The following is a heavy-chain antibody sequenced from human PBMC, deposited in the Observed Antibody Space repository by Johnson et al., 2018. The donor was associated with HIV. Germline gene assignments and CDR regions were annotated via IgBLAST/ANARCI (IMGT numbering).Heavy chain of an antibody. D-gene: IGHD3-22*01. Sequence: QMQLVESGGGVVQPGRSLRLSCAASGFTFSSYAMHWVRQAPGKGLEWVAVISYDGSNKYYADSVKGRFTISRDNSKNTLYLQMNSLRAEDTAVYYCAIVVVITGAFDIWGQGTMVTVSS. V-gene: IGHV3-30-3*01. CDR2: ISYDGSNK. J-gene: IGHJ3*02. CDR3: AIVVVITGAFDI. CDR1: GFTFSSYA.